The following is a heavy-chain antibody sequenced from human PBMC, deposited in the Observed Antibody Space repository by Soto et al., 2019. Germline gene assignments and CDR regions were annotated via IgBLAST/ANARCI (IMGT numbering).Heavy chain of an antibody. CDR3: AKYKLGATSNLDY. J-gene: IGHJ4*02. CDR2: IDGSGGTI. D-gene: IGHD1-26*01. CDR1: XFTFSNYV. Sequence: EVQLLESGGGLVQPGGSLRLSCAASXFTFSNYVMTWVRQAPGKGLEWVSSIDGSGGTIYYADSGEGRFTISRDNSKNTLYLQMNSLRAEDTAVYYCAKYKLGATSNLDYWGQGTLVTVSS. V-gene: IGHV3-23*01.